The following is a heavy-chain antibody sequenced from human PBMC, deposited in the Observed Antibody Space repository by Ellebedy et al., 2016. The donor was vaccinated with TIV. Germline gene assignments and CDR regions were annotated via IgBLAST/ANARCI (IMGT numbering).Heavy chain of an antibody. D-gene: IGHD3-3*01. CDR3: ARHQYTSRYYAIYGLDV. CDR2: VFYSGTTY. J-gene: IGHJ6*02. V-gene: IGHV4-39*01. Sequence: MPSETLSLTCAVSGDSVSSSGYYWGWIRQPPGKGLEWIGNVFYSGTTYYYNPSLKSRVTISVDRSKNPFSLKLSAVTAADTAVYYCARHQYTSRYYAIYGLDVWGQGTTVTVSS. CDR1: GDSVSSSGYY.